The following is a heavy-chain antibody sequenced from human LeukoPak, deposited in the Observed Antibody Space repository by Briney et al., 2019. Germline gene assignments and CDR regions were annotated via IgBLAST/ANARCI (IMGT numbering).Heavy chain of an antibody. D-gene: IGHD3-10*01. V-gene: IGHV4-34*01. Sequence: SETLSLTCAVYGGSFSGYYWSWIRQPPGKGREWIGEINHSGSTNYNPSLKSRVTISVDTSKNQFSLKLSSVTAADTAVYYCATYGINGMDVWGQGTTVTVSS. J-gene: IGHJ6*02. CDR1: GGSFSGYY. CDR2: INHSGST. CDR3: ATYGINGMDV.